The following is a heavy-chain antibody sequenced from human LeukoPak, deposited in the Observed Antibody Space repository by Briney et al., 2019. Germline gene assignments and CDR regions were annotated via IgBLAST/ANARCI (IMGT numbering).Heavy chain of an antibody. D-gene: IGHD6-13*01. V-gene: IGHV4-31*11. CDR2: IYYSGST. CDR1: GGSFSGYY. Sequence: PSETLSLTCAVYGGSFSGYYWSWIRQHPGKGLEWIGYIYYSGSTYHNPSLKSRVTISVDTSKNQFSLKLSSVTAADTAVYYCARDRGSSWYAAQWWFDPWGQGTLVTVSS. CDR3: ARDRGSSWYAAQWWFDP. J-gene: IGHJ5*02.